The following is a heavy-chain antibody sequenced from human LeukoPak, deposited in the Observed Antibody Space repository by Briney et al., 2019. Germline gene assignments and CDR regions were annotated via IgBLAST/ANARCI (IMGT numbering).Heavy chain of an antibody. J-gene: IGHJ3*02. Sequence: SETLSLTCTVSGGSISSYYWSWIRQPPGKGLEWIGYIYYSGSTYYNPSLKSRVTISVDTSKNQFSLKLSSVTAADTAVYYCARLHYGDYAMGAFDIWGQGTMVTVSS. CDR3: ARLHYGDYAMGAFDI. CDR2: IYYSGST. V-gene: IGHV4-59*08. D-gene: IGHD4-17*01. CDR1: GGSISSYY.